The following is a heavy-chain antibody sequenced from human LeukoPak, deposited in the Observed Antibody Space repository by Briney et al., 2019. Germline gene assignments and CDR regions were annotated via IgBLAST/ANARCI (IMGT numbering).Heavy chain of an antibody. CDR3: AHEGYCSSTSCPESATGLFDY. D-gene: IGHD2-2*01. Sequence: SGPTLVNPTQTLTLTFTFSGFSLTTSGVGVGWIRQPPGKALEWLALIYWDDDKRYSPSLKSRLTITKDTSKNQVVLTMTNMDPVDTATYYCAHEGYCSSTSCPESATGLFDYWGQGTLVTVSS. V-gene: IGHV2-5*02. J-gene: IGHJ4*02. CDR1: GFSLTTSGVG. CDR2: IYWDDDK.